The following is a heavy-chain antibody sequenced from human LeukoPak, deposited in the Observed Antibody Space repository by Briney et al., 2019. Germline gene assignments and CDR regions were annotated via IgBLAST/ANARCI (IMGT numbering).Heavy chain of an antibody. CDR3: AKDREYYDFWSGYSNWFDP. CDR2: ISSSSSYI. D-gene: IGHD3-3*01. J-gene: IGHJ5*02. V-gene: IGHV3-21*01. CDR1: GFTFSSYS. Sequence: GGSLRLSCAASGFTFSSYSMNWVRQAPGKGLEWVSSISSSSSYIYYADSVKGRFTISRDNAKNSLYLQMNSLRAEDTAVYYCAKDREYYDFWSGYSNWFDPWGQGTLVTVSS.